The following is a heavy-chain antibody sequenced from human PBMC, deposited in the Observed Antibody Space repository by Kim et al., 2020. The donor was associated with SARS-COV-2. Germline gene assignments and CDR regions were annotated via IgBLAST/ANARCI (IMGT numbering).Heavy chain of an antibody. CDR1: GYTFATYA. Sequence: ASVKVSCKASGYTFATYAMHWVRQAPGQRLEWMGWINAANGNTKYSQKFQGRVTISRDTSASTAYMEPSSLRVEDTAVYYCARGYGFCSATSCQTADSWGQGTLVTVSS. D-gene: IGHD2-2*03. CDR2: INAANGNT. V-gene: IGHV1-3*01. CDR3: ARGYGFCSATSCQTADS. J-gene: IGHJ4*02.